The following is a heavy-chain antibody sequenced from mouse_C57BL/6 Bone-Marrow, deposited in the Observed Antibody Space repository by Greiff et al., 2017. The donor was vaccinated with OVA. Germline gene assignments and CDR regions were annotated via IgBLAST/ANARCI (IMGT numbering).Heavy chain of an antibody. V-gene: IGHV1-59*01. Sequence: VQLQQPGAELVRPRTSVKLSCKASGYTFTSYWMHWVKQRPGQGLEWIGVIDPSDSYTNYNQKFKGKATLTVDTSSSTAYMQLSSLTSEDSAVYYCVRHYGSSSFDYWGQGTTLTVSS. CDR3: VRHYGSSSFDY. D-gene: IGHD1-1*01. CDR1: GYTFTSYW. CDR2: IDPSDSYT. J-gene: IGHJ2*01.